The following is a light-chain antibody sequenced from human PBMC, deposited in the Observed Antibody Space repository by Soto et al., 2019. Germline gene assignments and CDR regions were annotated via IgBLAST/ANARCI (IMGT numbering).Light chain of an antibody. Sequence: SVLTQPPSVSAAPGQKVTISCSGSSSNIGNNYVSWYQQLPGTAPKLLIYDNNKRPSGIPDRFSGSKSGTSATLGITGLQTGDEADYYCGTWDSSLSAEVVFGGWTKLTVL. J-gene: IGLJ2*01. V-gene: IGLV1-51*01. CDR3: GTWDSSLSAEVV. CDR1: SSNIGNNY. CDR2: DNN.